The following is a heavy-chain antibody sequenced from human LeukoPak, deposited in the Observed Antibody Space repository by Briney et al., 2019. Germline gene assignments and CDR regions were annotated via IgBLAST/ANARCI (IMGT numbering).Heavy chain of an antibody. CDR1: GFTFSSYN. J-gene: IGHJ4*02. V-gene: IGHV3-48*01. CDR3: ARSGSYRLDY. CDR2: ISSSSSTI. Sequence: GGSLRLPCAASGFTFSSYNMNWVRQAPGKGLEWVSYISSSSSTIYYADSVKGRFTISRDNAKNSLYLQMNSLRAEDTAVYYCARSGSYRLDYWGQGTLVTVSS. D-gene: IGHD1-26*01.